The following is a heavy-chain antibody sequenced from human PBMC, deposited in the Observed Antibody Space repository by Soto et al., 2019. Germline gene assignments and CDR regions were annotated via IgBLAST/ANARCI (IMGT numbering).Heavy chain of an antibody. Sequence: GESLKISCDGSGYSFTTYCIGWVLQIPGKGLEWMGIIYPGDSDTRYSPSFEGQVTISADKSITTAYLQWSSLKASDTAIYYCARHTKYSSSPRYFDYWGQGTQVTVSS. D-gene: IGHD6-6*01. CDR2: IYPGDSDT. CDR1: GYSFTTYC. CDR3: ARHTKYSSSPRYFDY. V-gene: IGHV5-51*01. J-gene: IGHJ4*02.